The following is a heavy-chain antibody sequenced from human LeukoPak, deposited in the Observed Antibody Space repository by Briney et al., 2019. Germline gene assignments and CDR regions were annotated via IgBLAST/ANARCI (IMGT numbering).Heavy chain of an antibody. V-gene: IGHV3-30*04. J-gene: IGHJ4*02. CDR1: GFTFSSYA. Sequence: GRSLRLSCAASGFTFSSYAMHWVRQAPGKGLEWVAVISYDGSNKYYADSVKGRFTISRDNSKNTLYLQMNSLRAEDTAVYYCARWRGGFCSSTSCPGGLDYWGQGTLVTVSS. CDR3: ARWRGGFCSSTSCPGGLDY. D-gene: IGHD2-2*01. CDR2: ISYDGSNK.